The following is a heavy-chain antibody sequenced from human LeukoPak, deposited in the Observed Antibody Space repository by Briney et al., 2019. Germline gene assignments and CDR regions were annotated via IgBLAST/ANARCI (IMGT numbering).Heavy chain of an antibody. CDR2: IFDSGST. Sequence: KPSETLSLTCTVSGDSITSYHWSWLRQPPGKGLEWIGYIFDSGSTNYNPSLKSRFTISLDTSKNQFSLRLRSVTAADTAVYYCARTSIFGVVRFDPWGQGTLVTVSS. D-gene: IGHD3-3*02. CDR3: ARTSIFGVVRFDP. V-gene: IGHV4-59*08. J-gene: IGHJ5*02. CDR1: GDSITSYH.